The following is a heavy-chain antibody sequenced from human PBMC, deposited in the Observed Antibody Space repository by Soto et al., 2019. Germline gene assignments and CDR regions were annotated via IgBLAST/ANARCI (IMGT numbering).Heavy chain of an antibody. CDR1: GFTFSRSA. D-gene: IGHD3-22*01. J-gene: IGHJ4*02. Sequence: SVKVSCKGSGFTFSRSAVQWVRQARGQGLEWIGWIVVASGKTDYAQNLQERVTVTRDMSTSTAYMELSSLTSEDTAVYYCAATLDWGSYDFGGYPSWGQGTLVTVSS. V-gene: IGHV1-58*01. CDR2: IVVASGKT. CDR3: AATLDWGSYDFGGYPS.